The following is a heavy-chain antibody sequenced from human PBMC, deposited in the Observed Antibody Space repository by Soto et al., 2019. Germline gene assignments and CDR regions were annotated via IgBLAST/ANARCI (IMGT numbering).Heavy chain of an antibody. CDR1: GFTFSDYY. CDR2: ISSSGSSVSII. D-gene: IGHD3-22*01. CDR3: AIDLGYFASDGYFDY. Sequence: GGSLRLSCAASGFTFSDYYLSWIRQAPGKGLEWVSYISSSGSSVSIIYYADSVKGRFTISRDNAKNSLYLQMNSLRAEDTAVYYCAIDLGYFASDGYFDYWGQGALVTVS. J-gene: IGHJ4*02. V-gene: IGHV3-11*01.